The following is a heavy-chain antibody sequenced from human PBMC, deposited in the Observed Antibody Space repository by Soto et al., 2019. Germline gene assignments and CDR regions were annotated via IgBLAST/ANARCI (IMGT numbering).Heavy chain of an antibody. CDR2: INHSGST. D-gene: IGHD3-10*01. CDR1: GGSFSGYY. V-gene: IGHV4-34*01. J-gene: IGHJ4*02. Sequence: QVQLQQWGAGLLKRSETLSLTCAVYGGSFSGYYWFWIRQPPGKGLEWIGEINHSGSTNYNPSLKSRVTISADTSNNQFSLKLSSVTAAYTAVYYCARGLVSKGLSYMDRGGLAHSFYYWSQGTLVTVSS. CDR3: ARGLVSKGLSYMDRGGLAHSFYY.